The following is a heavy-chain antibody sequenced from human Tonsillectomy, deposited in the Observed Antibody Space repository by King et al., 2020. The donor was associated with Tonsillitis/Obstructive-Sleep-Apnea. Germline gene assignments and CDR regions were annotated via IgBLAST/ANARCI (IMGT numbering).Heavy chain of an antibody. CDR2: IYPGDSDT. J-gene: IGHJ5*02. CDR3: ARGNREAYNPGLDH. V-gene: IGHV5-51*01. Sequence: QLVQSGAEVKKPGESLKISCRGSRYIFLNYWIAWVRQMPGKGLEWMGIIYPGDSDTRYSPSFQGQVTISADKSISTAYLQWSSLKASDTAIYYCARGNREAYNPGLDHWGQGTLVTVSS. CDR1: RYIFLNYW. D-gene: IGHD5-24*01.